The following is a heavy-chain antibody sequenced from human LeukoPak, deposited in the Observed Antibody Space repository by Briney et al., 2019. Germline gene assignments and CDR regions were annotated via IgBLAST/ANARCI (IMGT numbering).Heavy chain of an antibody. CDR3: ARNSSDWYGYMDV. J-gene: IGHJ6*04. V-gene: IGHV1-18*01. CDR2: ISTYNGYA. D-gene: IGHD6-19*01. Sequence: ASVNVSCKASGYTFNSYGISWVRQAPGQGLEGMGWISTYNGYANYAQRLQGRVTMTTETSTSTAYMELRSLRSDDTAVYYCARNSSDWYGYMDVWGKGTTVTVSS. CDR1: GYTFNSYG.